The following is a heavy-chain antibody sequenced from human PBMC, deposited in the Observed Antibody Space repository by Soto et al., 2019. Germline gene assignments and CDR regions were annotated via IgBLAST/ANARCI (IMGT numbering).Heavy chain of an antibody. J-gene: IGHJ2*01. CDR2: IFQSGST. V-gene: IGHV4-30-2*01. CDR1: GGSISSGGYS. D-gene: IGHD2-8*01. CDR3: ARESRSSQYVNGVYSQYWYFDL. Sequence: QLQLQESGSGLVKPSQTLSLTCAVSGGSISSGGYSWSWIRQPPGKGLEWVGYIFQSGSTYYNPSLRGQVTISGDRSKNQFSLKLNSVTAADTAVYYCARESRSSQYVNGVYSQYWYFDLWGRGTLVTVSS.